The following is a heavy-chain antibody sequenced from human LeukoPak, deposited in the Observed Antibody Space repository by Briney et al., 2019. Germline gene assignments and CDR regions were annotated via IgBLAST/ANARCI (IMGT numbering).Heavy chain of an antibody. CDR2: ISSSSSYI. CDR3: ARDRARTYYYDSSGYYVGSAFDI. CDR1: GFTFSSYS. Sequence: PGGSLRLSCAASGFTFSSYSMNWVRQAPGKGLEWVSSISSSSSYIYYADSVKGRFTISRDNAKNSLYLQMNSLRAGDTAVYYCARDRARTYYYDSSGYYVGSAFDIWGQGTMVTVSS. V-gene: IGHV3-21*01. J-gene: IGHJ3*02. D-gene: IGHD3-22*01.